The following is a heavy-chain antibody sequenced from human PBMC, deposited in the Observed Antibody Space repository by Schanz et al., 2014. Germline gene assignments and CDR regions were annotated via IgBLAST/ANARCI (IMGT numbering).Heavy chain of an antibody. Sequence: EADLVESGGGLIQRGESLRLSCSASGFSFSSYSMNWVRQAPGKGLEWVSSISSSGSYIYYADSVKGRFSISRDNAKNTLYLQMNSLRAEDTAVYYCARDGDRFYHNYYMDVWGKGTTVTVSS. V-gene: IGHV3-21*01. CDR2: ISSSGSYI. D-gene: IGHD4-17*01. CDR3: ARDGDRFYHNYYMDV. J-gene: IGHJ6*03. CDR1: GFSFSSYS.